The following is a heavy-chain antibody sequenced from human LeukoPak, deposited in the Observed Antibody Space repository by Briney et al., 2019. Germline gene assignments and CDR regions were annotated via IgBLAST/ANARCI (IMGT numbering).Heavy chain of an antibody. J-gene: IGHJ4*02. CDR2: ISVASNT. D-gene: IGHD3-3*01. CDR1: GFTVSSNY. V-gene: IGHV3-53*01. CDR3: ADYGVSGVRSNFY. Sequence: PGGSLRLSCAASGFTVSSNYMSWVRQAPGKGLEWVSTISVASNTFYADSVKGRFTISRDNSKNTVYLQMTSLRADDTAVYYCADYGVSGVRSNFYWGQGTLVPVSS.